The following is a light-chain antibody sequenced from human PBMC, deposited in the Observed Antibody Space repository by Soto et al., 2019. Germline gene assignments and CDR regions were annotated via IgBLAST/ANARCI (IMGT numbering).Light chain of an antibody. J-gene: IGKJ4*01. V-gene: IGKV3D-15*01. CDR1: QSININ. Sequence: EVLMTQSPATLSVSPGERVTLSCRASQSININLAWYQQKPGQAPRVLIYGASSRASGIPDRFSGSGSGTEFTLTISRLEHDDCAFYYCQQYQNWPPLTFGGGTRVEIK. CDR2: GAS. CDR3: QQYQNWPPLT.